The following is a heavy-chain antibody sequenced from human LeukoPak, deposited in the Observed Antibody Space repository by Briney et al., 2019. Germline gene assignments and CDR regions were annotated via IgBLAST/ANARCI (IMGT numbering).Heavy chain of an antibody. D-gene: IGHD2-2*01. CDR3: ARVGYCSTTSCSPTRWFDP. Sequence: GASVKVSCKVSGYTLTELSMHWVRQAPGKGLEWMGGFDPEDGETIYAQKFQGRVTMTRDTSISTAYMELRRLRSDDTAVYYCARVGYCSTTSCSPTRWFDPWGQGTLVTVSS. J-gene: IGHJ5*02. CDR1: GYTLTELS. V-gene: IGHV1-24*01. CDR2: FDPEDGET.